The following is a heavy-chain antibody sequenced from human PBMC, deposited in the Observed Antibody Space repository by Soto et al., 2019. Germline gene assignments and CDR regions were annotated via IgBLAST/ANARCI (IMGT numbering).Heavy chain of an antibody. CDR3: ARDQGTMIVVVSDAFDI. CDR1: GFTFSTYS. V-gene: IGHV3-48*01. J-gene: IGHJ3*02. CDR2: ITKSSKTI. Sequence: PGGSLRLSCAASGFTFSTYSMNWVRQAPGKGLEWISYITKSSKTIYYADSVKGRFTISRDNAKNSLYLQMNSLRAEDTAVYYCARDQGTMIVVVSDAFDIWGQGTMVTVSS. D-gene: IGHD3-22*01.